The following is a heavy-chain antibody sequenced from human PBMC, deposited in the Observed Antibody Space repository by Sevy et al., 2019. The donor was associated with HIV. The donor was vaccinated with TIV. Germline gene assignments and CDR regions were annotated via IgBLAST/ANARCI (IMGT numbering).Heavy chain of an antibody. Sequence: GGSLRLSCAASGFTFSSYAMHWVRQAPGKGLEWVAVISYDGSNNYYADSVKGRFTISRDNSKNTLYLQMNSLRAEDTAVYYCARGMSQIQLWFHGMDVWGQGTTVTVSS. CDR2: ISYDGSNN. V-gene: IGHV3-30-3*01. D-gene: IGHD5-18*01. CDR3: ARGMSQIQLWFHGMDV. J-gene: IGHJ6*02. CDR1: GFTFSSYA.